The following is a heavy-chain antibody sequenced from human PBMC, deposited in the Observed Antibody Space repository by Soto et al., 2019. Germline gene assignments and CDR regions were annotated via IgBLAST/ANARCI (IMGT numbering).Heavy chain of an antibody. CDR3: ARVVRFFGGHAGY. Sequence: QVLLVQSGADVKKPGASVKVSCKTSGYTFTEFDINWVRQAPGQVLEWMGWMNTNTGNTGYAQKFQGSVTMTRATSISTAYMELRRLRSEDTAVYYCARVVRFFGGHAGYWGQGTLVTVSS. CDR2: MNTNTGNT. V-gene: IGHV1-8*01. CDR1: GYTFTEFD. J-gene: IGHJ4*02. D-gene: IGHD3-3*01.